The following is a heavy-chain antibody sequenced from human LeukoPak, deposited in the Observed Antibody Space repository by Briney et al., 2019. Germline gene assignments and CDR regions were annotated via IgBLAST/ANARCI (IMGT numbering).Heavy chain of an antibody. Sequence: SETLSLTCAVYGGSFSGYYWSWIRQPPGKGLEWLGEINHSGSTNYNPSLKSRVTISVDTSKNQFSLTLSSVTAADSAVYYCARGGSSWEDAFDIWGQGTMVTVSS. V-gene: IGHV4-34*01. CDR3: ARGGSSWEDAFDI. CDR2: INHSGST. J-gene: IGHJ3*02. CDR1: GGSFSGYY. D-gene: IGHD6-13*01.